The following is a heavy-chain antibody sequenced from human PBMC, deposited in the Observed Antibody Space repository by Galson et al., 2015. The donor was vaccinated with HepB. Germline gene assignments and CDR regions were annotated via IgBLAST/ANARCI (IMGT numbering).Heavy chain of an antibody. D-gene: IGHD1-26*01. Sequence: SVKVSCKASGYTFTGYYMHWVRQAPGQGLEWMGRINPNSGGTNYAQKFQGRVTMTRDTSISTAYMELSRLRSDDTAVYYCARESLKSGSYRDANDYWGQGTLVTVSS. J-gene: IGHJ4*02. CDR3: ARESLKSGSYRDANDY. CDR1: GYTFTGYY. CDR2: INPNSGGT. V-gene: IGHV1-2*06.